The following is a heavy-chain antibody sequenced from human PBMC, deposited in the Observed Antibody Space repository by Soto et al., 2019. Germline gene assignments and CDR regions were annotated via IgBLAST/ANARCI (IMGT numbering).Heavy chain of an antibody. CDR3: ARDQERLTEVNYGMDV. CDR1: GFTFSSYG. J-gene: IGHJ6*02. V-gene: IGHV3-33*01. Sequence: PGGSLRLSCAASGFTFSSYGMHWVRQAPGKGLEWVAVIWYDGSNKYYADSVKGRFTISRENSKNTLYLQMNSLRAEDTAVYYCARDQERLTEVNYGMDVWGQGTTVTVSS. CDR2: IWYDGSNK. D-gene: IGHD1-1*01.